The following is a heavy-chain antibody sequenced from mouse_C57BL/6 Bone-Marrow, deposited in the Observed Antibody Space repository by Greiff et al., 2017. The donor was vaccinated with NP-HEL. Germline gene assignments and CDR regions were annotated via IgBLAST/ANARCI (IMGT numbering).Heavy chain of an antibody. J-gene: IGHJ4*01. CDR1: GFTFSDYG. CDR2: ISSGRSTI. Sequence: EVMLVESGGGLVKPGGSLKLSCAASGFTFSDYGMHWVRQAPEKGLEWVAYISSGRSTIYYADPVKGRFTISRDNAKNTLFLQMTSLRSEDTAMYYCARSKLRPYAMDYWGQGTSGTVSS. V-gene: IGHV5-17*01. CDR3: ARSKLRPYAMDY. D-gene: IGHD3-2*02.